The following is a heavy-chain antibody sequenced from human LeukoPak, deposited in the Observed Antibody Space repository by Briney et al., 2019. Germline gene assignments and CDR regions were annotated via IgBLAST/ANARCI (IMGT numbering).Heavy chain of an antibody. V-gene: IGHV4-38-2*02. CDR3: ASNIYGSGSYLPN. CDR1: GYSISSGYY. J-gene: IGHJ4*02. D-gene: IGHD3-10*01. CDR2: IYHSGST. Sequence: SETLSLTCTVSGYSISSGYYWGWIRQPPGKGLEWIGSIYHSGSTYYNPSLKSRVTISVDTSKNQFSLKLSSVTAADTAVYYCASNIYGSGSYLPNWGQGTLVTVSS.